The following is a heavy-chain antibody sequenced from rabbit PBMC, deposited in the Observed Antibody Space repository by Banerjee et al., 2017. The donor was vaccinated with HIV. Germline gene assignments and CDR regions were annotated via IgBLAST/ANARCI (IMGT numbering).Heavy chain of an antibody. Sequence: QEQLEESGGDLVKPGRSLTLTCTASGFSFSDKYVMCWVRQAPGKGLEWIACINTSSGNTVYASWAKSRSTISKTSSTTVTLQMTSLTAADTATYFCARGDDGHSGSRLWGPGTLVTVS. V-gene: IGHV1S45*01. CDR2: INTSSGNT. CDR1: GFSFSDKYV. D-gene: IGHD1-1*01. CDR3: ARGDDGHSGSRL. J-gene: IGHJ4*01.